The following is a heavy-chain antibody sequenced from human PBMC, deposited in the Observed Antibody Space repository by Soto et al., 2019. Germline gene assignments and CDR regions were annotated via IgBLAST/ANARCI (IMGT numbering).Heavy chain of an antibody. CDR2: IIPILGIA. CDR3: ARWAPGNFWSGYEPYYMDV. V-gene: IGHV1-69*02. D-gene: IGHD3-3*01. CDR1: GGTFSSYT. J-gene: IGHJ6*03. Sequence: SVKVSCKASGGTFSSYTISWVRQAPGQGLEWMGRIIPILGIANYAQKFQGRVTITADKSTSTAYMELSSLRSEDTAVYYCARWAPGNFWSGYEPYYMDVWGKGTTVTVSS.